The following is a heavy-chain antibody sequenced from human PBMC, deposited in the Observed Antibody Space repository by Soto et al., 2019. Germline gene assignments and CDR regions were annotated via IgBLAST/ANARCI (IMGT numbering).Heavy chain of an antibody. CDR1: GFSLSTSGMC. D-gene: IGHD3-22*01. CDR3: ARGYYDSSGYYFPIGFDP. J-gene: IGHJ5*02. CDR2: IDWGDDK. Sequence: SGPTLVNPTQTLTLTCTFSGFSLSTSGMCVSWIRQPPGKALEWLALIDWGDDKYYSTSLKTRLTISKDTSKNQVVLTMTNMDPVDTATYYCARGYYDSSGYYFPIGFDPWGQGTLVTVSS. V-gene: IGHV2-70*01.